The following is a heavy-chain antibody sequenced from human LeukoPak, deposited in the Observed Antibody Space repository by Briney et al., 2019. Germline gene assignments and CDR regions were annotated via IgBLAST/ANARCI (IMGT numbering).Heavy chain of an antibody. D-gene: IGHD3-22*01. J-gene: IGHJ4*02. Sequence: SETLSLTCTVSGGSISSGDYYWSWIPQPPGKGLERIGYIYYSGSTYYNPSLKSRVTISVDTSKNQFSLKLSSVTAADTAVYYCARVTSPNQYYYDSSGYYFDYWGQGTLVTVSS. CDR3: ARVTSPNQYYYDSSGYYFDY. CDR2: IYYSGST. CDR1: GGSISSGDYY. V-gene: IGHV4-30-4*01.